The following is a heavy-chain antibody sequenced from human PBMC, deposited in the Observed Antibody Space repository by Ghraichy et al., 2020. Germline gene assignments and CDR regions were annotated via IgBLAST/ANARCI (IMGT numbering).Heavy chain of an antibody. CDR3: ARTLTPWGSRVYYYMDV. CDR2: VSYRGST. J-gene: IGHJ6*03. V-gene: IGHV4-59*01. Sequence: SETLSLTCIVSGCSISTYYSGWLPLHPGHVLAWSVHVSYRGSTNYNPSLKSGVTISVDTSKSQFSLKLSSVTAADTAVYYCARTLTPWGSRVYYYMDVWGKGTSVTVSS. CDR1: GCSISTYY. D-gene: IGHD4-23*01.